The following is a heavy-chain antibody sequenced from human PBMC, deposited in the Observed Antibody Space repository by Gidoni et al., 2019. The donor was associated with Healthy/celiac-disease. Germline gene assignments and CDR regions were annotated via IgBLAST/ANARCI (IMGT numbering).Heavy chain of an antibody. Sequence: QVQLVQSGAEVKKPGASVKVSCKASGYTFPSYGISWVRQAPGQGLEWMGWISAYNGKTNYAQKLQGRVTMTTDTSTSTAYMELRSLRSDDTAVYYCARDRTPGRYCSSTSCYGNDAFDIWGQGTMVTVSS. J-gene: IGHJ3*02. CDR3: ARDRTPGRYCSSTSCYGNDAFDI. CDR1: GYTFPSYG. CDR2: ISAYNGKT. V-gene: IGHV1-18*01. D-gene: IGHD2-2*01.